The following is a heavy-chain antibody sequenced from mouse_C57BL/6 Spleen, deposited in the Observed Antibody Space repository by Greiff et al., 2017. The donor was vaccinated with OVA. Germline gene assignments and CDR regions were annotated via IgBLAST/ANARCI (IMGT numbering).Heavy chain of an antibody. D-gene: IGHD2-5*01. J-gene: IGHJ3*01. CDR3: ARSHSNYFAWFAY. Sequence: QVQLQQSGAELVKPGASVKISCKASGYAFSSYWMNWVKQRPGKGLEWIGQIYPGDGDTNYNGKFKGKATLTADKSSSTAYMQLSSLTAEDSAVYFCARSHSNYFAWFAYWGQGTLVTVSA. CDR2: IYPGDGDT. CDR1: GYAFSSYW. V-gene: IGHV1-80*01.